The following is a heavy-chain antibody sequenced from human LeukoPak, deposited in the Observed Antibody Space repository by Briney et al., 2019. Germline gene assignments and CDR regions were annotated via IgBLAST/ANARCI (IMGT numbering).Heavy chain of an antibody. CDR2: SNPKSGGT. J-gene: IGHJ4*02. D-gene: IGHD3-3*01. CDR3: AIAGDITIFGVVITGPNDY. Sequence: GASVTVSCKSSVYTFTGYYMHWVRQAPGQGVEGVGWSNPKSGGTNYAQKLQGRATMTRDTSISTAYMELSRLRSDDTAVYYCAIAGDITIFGVVITGPNDYWGQGTLVTVSS. V-gene: IGHV1-2*02. CDR1: VYTFTGYY.